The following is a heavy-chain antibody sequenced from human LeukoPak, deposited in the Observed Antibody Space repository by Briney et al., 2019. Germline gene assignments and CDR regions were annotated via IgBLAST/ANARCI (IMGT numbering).Heavy chain of an antibody. CDR1: GFTFSSYS. CDR2: ISSSSKTI. J-gene: IGHJ6*02. D-gene: IGHD2-15*01. V-gene: IGHV3-48*01. CDR3: VRGYSFGPYGMDV. Sequence: GGSLRLSCAASGFTFSSYSMNWVRQAPGKGLEWVSYISSSSKTIYYADSVKGRFTISRDNSKNTLYLQMSSLRAEDTAVYCCVRGYSFGPYGMDVWGQGTTVTVSS.